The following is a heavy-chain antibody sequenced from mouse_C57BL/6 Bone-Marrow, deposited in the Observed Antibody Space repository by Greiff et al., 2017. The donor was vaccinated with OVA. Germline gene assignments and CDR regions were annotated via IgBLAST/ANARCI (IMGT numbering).Heavy chain of an antibody. J-gene: IGHJ4*01. D-gene: IGHD2-5*01. CDR1: GYTFTDYE. V-gene: IGHV1-15*01. CDR2: IDPETGGT. Sequence: QVQLKESGAELVRPGASVTLSCKASGYTFTDYEMHWVKQTPVHGLEWIGAIDPETGGTAYNQTFKGKAILTADKSSSTAYMELRSLTSEDSAVYYCTRGDSNYYAMDYWGQGTSVTVSS. CDR3: TRGDSNYYAMDY.